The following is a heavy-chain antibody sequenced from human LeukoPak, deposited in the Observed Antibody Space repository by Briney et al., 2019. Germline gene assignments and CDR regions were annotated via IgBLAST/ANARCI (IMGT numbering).Heavy chain of an antibody. CDR3: ARGPIVVVPAAGNFDY. J-gene: IGHJ4*02. CDR1: GYTFTGYY. Sequence: ASVKVSCKASGYTFTGYYMHWVRQAPGQGLERMGWINPNSGGTNYAQKFQGRVTMTRDTSISTAYMELSRLRSDDTAVYYCARGPIVVVPAAGNFDYWGQGTLVTVSS. CDR2: INPNSGGT. D-gene: IGHD2-2*01. V-gene: IGHV1-2*02.